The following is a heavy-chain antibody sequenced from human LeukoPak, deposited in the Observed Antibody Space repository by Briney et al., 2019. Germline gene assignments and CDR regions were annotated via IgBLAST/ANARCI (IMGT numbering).Heavy chain of an antibody. CDR3: ARDPVVVAATSDWFDP. Sequence: GGSLRLSCAASGFTFSSYWMHWVRQAPGKGLEWVSYISSSGSTIYYADSVKGRFTISRDNAKNSLYLQMNSLRAEDTAVYYCARDPVVVAATSDWFDPWGQGTLVTVSS. V-gene: IGHV3-48*04. CDR1: GFTFSSYW. J-gene: IGHJ5*02. D-gene: IGHD2-15*01. CDR2: ISSSGSTI.